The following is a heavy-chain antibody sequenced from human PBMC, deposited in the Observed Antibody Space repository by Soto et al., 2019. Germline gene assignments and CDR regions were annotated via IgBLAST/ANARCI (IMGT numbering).Heavy chain of an antibody. V-gene: IGHV1-69*12. J-gene: IGHJ4*02. CDR2: IIPIFGTA. D-gene: IGHD3-10*01. CDR3: AREGGETYYYGSGSYGD. Sequence: QVQLVQSGAEVKKPGSSVKVSCKASGGTFSSYAISWVRQAPGQGLEWMGGIIPIFGTANYAQKFQGRVTITEDESTSPAAMELSSLGSEDAAVYYCAREGGETYYYGSGSYGDWGQGTLVTVSS. CDR1: GGTFSSYA.